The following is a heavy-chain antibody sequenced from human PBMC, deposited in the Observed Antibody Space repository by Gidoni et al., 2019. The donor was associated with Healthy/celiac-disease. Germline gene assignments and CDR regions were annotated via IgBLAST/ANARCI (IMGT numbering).Heavy chain of an antibody. V-gene: IGHV1-3*01. CDR3: ARGGYCSGGSCENYYGMDV. J-gene: IGHJ6*02. D-gene: IGHD2-15*01. Sequence: QVQLVQPRAAVQKPGASVQVSCKASGYTFTSSAMHWVRQAPGQRLEWMGWINAGNGNTKYAQKFQGRVTITSETSASTAYMELSSLRSEDTAVDYWARGGYCSGGSCENYYGMDVWGQGTTVTVS. CDR1: GYTFTSSA. CDR2: INAGNGNT.